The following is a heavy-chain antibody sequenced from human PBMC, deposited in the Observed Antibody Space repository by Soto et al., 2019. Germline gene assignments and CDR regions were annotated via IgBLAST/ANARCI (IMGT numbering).Heavy chain of an antibody. CDR3: TSDYSSPQGTYYPYGMDV. J-gene: IGHJ6*02. CDR1: GCTFGGYA. CDR2: IRSKAYGGTT. Sequence: GGSLRLSCTASGCTFGGYAMSWFRQAPGKGLEWVGFIRSKAYGGTTEYAASVKGRFTISRDDSKSIAYLQMNSLKTEDTAVYYCTSDYSSPQGTYYPYGMDVWGPGTTVTVSS. D-gene: IGHD6-13*01. V-gene: IGHV3-49*03.